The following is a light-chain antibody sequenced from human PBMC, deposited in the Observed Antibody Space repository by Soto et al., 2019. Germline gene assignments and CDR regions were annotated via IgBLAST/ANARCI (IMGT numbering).Light chain of an antibody. J-gene: IGLJ3*02. CDR1: SSDVGGYNY. CDR2: EVS. V-gene: IGLV2-14*03. Sequence: QSALTQPASVSGSPGQSITIPCTGTSSDVGGYNYVSWFQQHPGKAPKLKIYEVSNRPSGVSNRFSGSKSGYTASLTISELQAEDEADYYCTSFTSSNTWVFGGGTKVTVL. CDR3: TSFTSSNTWV.